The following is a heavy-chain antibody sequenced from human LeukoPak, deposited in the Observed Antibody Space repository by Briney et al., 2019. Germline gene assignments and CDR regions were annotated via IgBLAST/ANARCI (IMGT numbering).Heavy chain of an antibody. CDR3: ATPRSPDWYFDL. J-gene: IGHJ2*01. CDR1: GGTFSSYA. CDR2: IIPIFGTA. V-gene: IGHV1-69*05. Sequence: GASVKVSCKASGGTFSSYAISWVRQAPGQGLEWMGGIIPIFGTANYAQKFQGRVTITTDESTSTAYMELSSLRSADTAVYYCATPRSPDWYFDLWGRGTLVTVSS.